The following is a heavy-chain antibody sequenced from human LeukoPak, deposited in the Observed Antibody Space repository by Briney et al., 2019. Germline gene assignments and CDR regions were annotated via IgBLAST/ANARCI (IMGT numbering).Heavy chain of an antibody. CDR2: ISYDGSDK. D-gene: IGHD2-21*02. J-gene: IGHJ4*02. CDR1: AFTFSSYG. Sequence: PGGSLRLSCAASAFTFSSYGMHWVRQAPGKGLEWVALISYDGSDKYYADSVKGRFTISRDNFKNTLYLQMNSLRAEDTAVYYCAKDISGGDCPDYWGQGTLVTVSS. CDR3: AKDISGGDCPDY. V-gene: IGHV3-30*18.